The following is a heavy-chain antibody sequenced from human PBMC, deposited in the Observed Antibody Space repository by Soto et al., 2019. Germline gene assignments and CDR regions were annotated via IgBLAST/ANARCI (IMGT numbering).Heavy chain of an antibody. CDR3: ARHVGGSTQGY. CDR1: GGSISSSNYY. D-gene: IGHD6-13*01. CDR2: IYYSGST. Sequence: SETLSLTCTVSGGSISSSNYYWGWIRQPPGKGLEWIGNIYYSGSTYYNPSLKSRVTISVDTSKNQFSLKVTSVTAADTAVYYCARHVGGSTQGYWGQGTLVTVSS. V-gene: IGHV4-39*01. J-gene: IGHJ4*02.